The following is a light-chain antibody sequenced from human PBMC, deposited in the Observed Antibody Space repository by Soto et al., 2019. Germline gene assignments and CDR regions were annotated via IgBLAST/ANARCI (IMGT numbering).Light chain of an antibody. CDR3: QQYNNWPLWT. J-gene: IGKJ1*01. V-gene: IGKV3-15*01. Sequence: EIVMTESPATLSVSPGERATLSCRASQSVSSNLAWYQQKPGQAPRLLIYGASTRATGIPARFSGSGSGTDLTLTISSLQSEDFAVYYCQQYNNWPLWTFGQGTKVEIK. CDR2: GAS. CDR1: QSVSSN.